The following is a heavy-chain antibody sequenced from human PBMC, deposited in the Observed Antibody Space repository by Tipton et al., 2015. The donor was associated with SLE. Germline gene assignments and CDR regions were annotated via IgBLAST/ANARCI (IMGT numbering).Heavy chain of an antibody. D-gene: IGHD2-2*01. J-gene: IGHJ4*02. CDR1: GGSISSSSYY. CDR2: IYYSGST. CDR3: ARRGDIVVVPAALPGYFDY. V-gene: IGHV4-39*01. Sequence: LRLSCTVSGGSISSSSYYWGWIRQPPGKGLEWIGSIYYSGSTYYNPSLKSRVTISVDTSKNQFSLKLSSVTAADTAVYYCARRGDIVVVPAALPGYFDYWGQGTLVTVSS.